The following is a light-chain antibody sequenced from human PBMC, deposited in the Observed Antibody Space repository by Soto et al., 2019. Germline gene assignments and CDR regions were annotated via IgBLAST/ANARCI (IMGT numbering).Light chain of an antibody. V-gene: IGKV1-39*01. CDR2: AAS. CDR3: QQSYSTPST. Sequence: DIQLTQSPSSLSASVGDTVTITCRASQTVSRYLNWYQQKSGTAPKLLIYAASTLHTGVPSRFSGSGSGTDFTLTISSLQPEDFATYYCQQSYSTPSTFGQGTKVDIK. J-gene: IGKJ1*01. CDR1: QTVSRY.